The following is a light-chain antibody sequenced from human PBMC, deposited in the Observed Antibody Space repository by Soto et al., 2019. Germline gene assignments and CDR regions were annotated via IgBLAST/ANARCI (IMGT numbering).Light chain of an antibody. CDR1: HSISSY. CDR3: QQSYSTPRT. V-gene: IGKV1-39*01. J-gene: IGKJ1*01. CDR2: AAS. Sequence: GDRVTITCRASHSISSYLTWYQQKPGKAPKLLIYAASSLQSGVPSRFSGSGSGTDFTLTISSLQPEDFATYYCQQSYSTPRTVGQGTKVDIK.